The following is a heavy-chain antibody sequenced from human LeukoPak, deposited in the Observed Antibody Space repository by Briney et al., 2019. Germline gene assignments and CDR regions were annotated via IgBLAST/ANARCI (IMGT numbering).Heavy chain of an antibody. Sequence: PGGSLRLSCAASGFTFSSYAMHWVRQAPGKGLEYVSAISSNGGSTYYADSVKGRFTISRDNSKNTLYLQMGSLRAEDMAVYYCARDPGGYCSGGSCYGRGFFDYWGQGTLVTVSS. CDR3: ARDPGGYCSGGSCYGRGFFDY. CDR1: GFTFSSYA. J-gene: IGHJ4*02. CDR2: ISSNGGST. D-gene: IGHD2-15*01. V-gene: IGHV3-64*02.